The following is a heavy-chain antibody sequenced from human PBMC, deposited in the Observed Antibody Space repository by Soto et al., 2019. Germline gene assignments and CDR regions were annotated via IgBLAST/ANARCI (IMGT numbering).Heavy chain of an antibody. CDR3: AREALLNWFDP. D-gene: IGHD2-15*01. J-gene: IGHJ5*02. Sequence: EVQLVESGGGLVQPGGSLRLSCAASGFTFSSYSMNWVRQAPGKGLEWVSYISSSSSTIYYADSVKGGFTISRDNAKNSLYLKMNSLRAEATAVYYCAREALLNWFDPWGQGTLVTVSS. CDR2: ISSSSSTI. CDR1: GFTFSSYS. V-gene: IGHV3-48*01.